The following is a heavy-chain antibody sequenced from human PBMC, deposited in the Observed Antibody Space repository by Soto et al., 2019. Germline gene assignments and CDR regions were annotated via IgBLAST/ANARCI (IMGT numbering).Heavy chain of an antibody. CDR3: ATVGRAVAGKGRWFDP. D-gene: IGHD6-19*01. V-gene: IGHV3-74*01. CDR2: INADGTTT. Sequence: EAQLVESGGGLVQPGGSLRLSCAASGFTFSSRWMHWVRQAPGKGLVWVSRINADGTTTGYADSVKGRFTISRDNAKNTLYLQMNSLRAEDTAVYYCATVGRAVAGKGRWFDPWGQGTLVTVSS. J-gene: IGHJ5*02. CDR1: GFTFSSRW.